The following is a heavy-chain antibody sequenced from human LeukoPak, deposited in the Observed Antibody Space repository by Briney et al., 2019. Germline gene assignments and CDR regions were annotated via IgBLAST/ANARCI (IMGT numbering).Heavy chain of an antibody. Sequence: GRSLRLSCAASGFTFSSYGMHWVRQAPGKGLEWVAVIWYDGSNKYYADSVKGRFTISRDNSKNSLYLQMNSLRAEDTAVYYCARDRALYHTRGYYYTEDDYWGQGTLVTVSA. V-gene: IGHV3-33*01. D-gene: IGHD3-22*01. J-gene: IGHJ4*02. CDR3: ARDRALYHTRGYYYTEDDY. CDR1: GFTFSSYG. CDR2: IWYDGSNK.